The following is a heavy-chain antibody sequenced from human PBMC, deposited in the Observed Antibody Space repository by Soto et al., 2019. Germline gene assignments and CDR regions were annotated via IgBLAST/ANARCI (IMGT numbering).Heavy chain of an antibody. CDR2: ISWNSGSI. CDR3: AKDMRGMIVLDLDY. Sequence: EVQLVESGGGVVQPGRSLRLSCAASGFTFDDYAMHWVRQAPGKGLEWVSGISWNSGSIGYADSVKGRFTISRDNAKNSPYLQMNSLRAEDTALYYCAKDMRGMIVLDLDYWGQGTLVTVSS. CDR1: GFTFDDYA. J-gene: IGHJ4*02. V-gene: IGHV3-9*01. D-gene: IGHD3-22*01.